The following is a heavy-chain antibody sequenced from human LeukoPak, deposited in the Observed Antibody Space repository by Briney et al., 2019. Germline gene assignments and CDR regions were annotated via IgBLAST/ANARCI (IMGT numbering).Heavy chain of an antibody. J-gene: IGHJ3*02. V-gene: IGHV4-34*01. CDR2: INHSGST. Sequence: SETLSLACAVYGGSFSGYYWSWIRQPPGKGLEWIGEINHSGSTNYNPSLKSRVTISVDTSKNQFSLKLSSVTAADTAVYYCARKDTAMALARVAFDIWGQGTMVTVSS. CDR3: ARKDTAMALARVAFDI. D-gene: IGHD5-18*01. CDR1: GGSFSGYY.